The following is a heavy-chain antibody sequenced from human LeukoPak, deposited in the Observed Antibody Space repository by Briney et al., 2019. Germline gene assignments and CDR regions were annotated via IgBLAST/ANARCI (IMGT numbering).Heavy chain of an antibody. D-gene: IGHD3-22*01. CDR1: GYTFTGYY. CDR3: ASYYYDSSGYSDYFDY. V-gene: IGHV1-2*02. J-gene: IGHJ4*02. Sequence: ASVKVSCKASGYTFTGYYMHWVRQAPGQGLEWMGWINPNSGGTNYAQKFQGRVTMTRDTSISTAYMELSRLRSDDTAVYYCASYYYDSSGYSDYFDYWGQGTLVTVSS. CDR2: INPNSGGT.